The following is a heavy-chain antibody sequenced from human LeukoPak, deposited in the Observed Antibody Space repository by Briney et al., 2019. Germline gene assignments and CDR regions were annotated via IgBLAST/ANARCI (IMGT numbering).Heavy chain of an antibody. V-gene: IGHV4-59*01. D-gene: IGHD5-12*01. CDR2: IYHSGST. Sequence: SETLSLTCTASGGSISSYYWSWIRQPPGKRLEWIGYIYHSGSTNYNPSLKSRLTISVDTSKNQFSLMLSSVTAADTAVYYCAREGYSGSDSNLWGQGTLVTVSS. J-gene: IGHJ4*02. CDR3: AREGYSGSDSNL. CDR1: GGSISSYY.